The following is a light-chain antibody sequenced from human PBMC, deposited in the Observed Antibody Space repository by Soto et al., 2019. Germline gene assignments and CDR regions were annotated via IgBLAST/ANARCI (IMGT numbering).Light chain of an antibody. V-gene: IGLV2-14*01. CDR2: EVT. CDR3: SSYTNINTRACV. Sequence: QSALAQPASVPGSPGQSITISCTGTSGDIGSYNRVSWYQQHPGKAPKLIIYEVTDRPSGVSNRFSGPKSGNTASLTISGLQAKDEAEYYCSSYTNINTRACVFGTGTKVTVL. J-gene: IGLJ1*01. CDR1: SGDIGSYNR.